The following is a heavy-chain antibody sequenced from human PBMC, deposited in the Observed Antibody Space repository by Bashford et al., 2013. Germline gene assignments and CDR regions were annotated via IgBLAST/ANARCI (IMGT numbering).Heavy chain of an antibody. Sequence: SSETLSLTCTVSGGSVSDGNYYWSWIRQSPGKGLEWIGRIYYTGRIDYNPSLKPRLLIGVDTSTNQFSLNLFSVTAADTGTYYCARDFRSALRPSRLDPWGQGTLVTVSS. D-gene: IGHD2-2*01. J-gene: IGHJ5*02. CDR1: GGSVSDGNYY. CDR2: IYYTGRI. CDR3: ARDFRSALRPSRLDP. V-gene: IGHV4-61*01.